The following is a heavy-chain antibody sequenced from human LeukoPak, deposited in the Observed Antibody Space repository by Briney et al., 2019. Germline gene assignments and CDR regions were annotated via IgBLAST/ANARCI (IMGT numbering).Heavy chain of an antibody. J-gene: IGHJ4*02. V-gene: IGHV3-33*01. CDR3: ARGILVLNYYDSNPMVDY. Sequence: PGRSLRLSCAASGFTFSSYGMHWVRQAPGKGLEWVAVIWYDGSNKYYADSVKGRFTISRDNSKNTLYLQMNSLRAEDTAVYYCARGILVLNYYDSNPMVDYWGQGTLVTVSS. CDR1: GFTFSSYG. D-gene: IGHD3-22*01. CDR2: IWYDGSNK.